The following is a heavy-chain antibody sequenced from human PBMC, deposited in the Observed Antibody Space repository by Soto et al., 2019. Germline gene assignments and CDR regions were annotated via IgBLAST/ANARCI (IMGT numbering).Heavy chain of an antibody. CDR2: IIPILGIA. D-gene: IGHD5-12*01. CDR1: GGTFSSYT. V-gene: IGHV1-69*02. Sequence: GASVKVSCRASGGTFSSYTIIWVRQAPGQGLEWMGRIIPILGIANYAQKFQGRVTITADKSTSTAYMELSSLRPEDTAVYYCASGVATIRPYYYYYMDVWGKGTTVTVSS. J-gene: IGHJ6*03. CDR3: ASGVATIRPYYYYYMDV.